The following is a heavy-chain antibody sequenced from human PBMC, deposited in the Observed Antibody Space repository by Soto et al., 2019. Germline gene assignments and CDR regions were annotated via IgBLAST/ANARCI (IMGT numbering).Heavy chain of an antibody. V-gene: IGHV1-69*04. Sequence: GASVKVSCKASGGTFSSYTISWVRQAPGQGLDWMGRIIPILGIANYAQKFQGRVTITADKSTSTAYMELSSLRSEDTAVYYCARDSTAYCGGDCYSNWFDPWGQGTLVTVSS. D-gene: IGHD2-21*02. CDR2: IIPILGIA. J-gene: IGHJ5*02. CDR1: GGTFSSYT. CDR3: ARDSTAYCGGDCYSNWFDP.